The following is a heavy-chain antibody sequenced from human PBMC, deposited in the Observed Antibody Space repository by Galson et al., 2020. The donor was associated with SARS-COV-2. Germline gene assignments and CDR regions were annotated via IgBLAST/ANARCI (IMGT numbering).Heavy chain of an antibody. D-gene: IGHD6-13*01. CDR3: ARQGKREYYYYYGMDV. CDR2: INYSGST. Sequence: SETLSLTCTVSGGSISSSSYYWGWIRQPPGKGREWIGSINYSGSTYYNPSLKSRVTISVDTSKNQFSLKLSSVTAADTAVYYCARQGKREYYYYYGMDVWGQGTTVTVSS. CDR1: GGSISSSSYY. V-gene: IGHV4-39*01. J-gene: IGHJ6*02.